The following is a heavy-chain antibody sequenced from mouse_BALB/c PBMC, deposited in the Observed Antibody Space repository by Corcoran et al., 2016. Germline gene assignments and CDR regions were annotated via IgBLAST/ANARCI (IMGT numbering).Heavy chain of an antibody. CDR1: GYTFSSYW. CDR2: ILPGRGST. D-gene: IGHD1-1*01. V-gene: IGHV1-9*01. J-gene: IGHJ3*01. Sequence: QVQLQQSGAELMKPGASVKISCKATGYTFSSYWIEWVKQRPGHGLEWIGEILPGRGSTNYNEKFKGKATFTADTSSNTAYMQLSSLTSEDSAVYYCARSSSYGSWFAYWGQGTLVTVSA. CDR3: ARSSSYGSWFAY.